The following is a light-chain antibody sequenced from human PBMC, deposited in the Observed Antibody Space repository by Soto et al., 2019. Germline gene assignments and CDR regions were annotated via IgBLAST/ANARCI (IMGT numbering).Light chain of an antibody. CDR2: DAS. CDR3: QQYYSTPLT. V-gene: IGKV3-11*01. Sequence: EIVLTQSPATLSLSPGERATLSCRASQSVSSYLAWYQQKPGQAPRLLIYDASNRATGIPARFSGSGSGTDFTLTISSLEPEDFAVYYCQQYYSTPLTVGGGTKVDNK. CDR1: QSVSSY. J-gene: IGKJ4*01.